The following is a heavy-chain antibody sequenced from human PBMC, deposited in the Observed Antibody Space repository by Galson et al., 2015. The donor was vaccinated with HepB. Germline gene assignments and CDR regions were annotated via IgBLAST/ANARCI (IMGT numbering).Heavy chain of an antibody. Sequence: PALVKPPQTVALTCTFSGFSLPTSRVCASWIRQSPGKALQWLARIDWDDDKFYNTSVKTRLTISKDITKNQVVLTMTNLDPEDTGMYYCSRTSLVGPGIYYFDSWGQGTPVTVSS. CDR3: SRTSLVGPGIYYFDS. CDR1: GFSLPTSRVC. V-gene: IGHV2-70*17. J-gene: IGHJ4*02. CDR2: IDWDDDK. D-gene: IGHD1-26*01.